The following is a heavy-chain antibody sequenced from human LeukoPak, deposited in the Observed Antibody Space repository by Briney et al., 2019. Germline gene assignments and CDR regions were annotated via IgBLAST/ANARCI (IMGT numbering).Heavy chain of an antibody. Sequence: GASVKVSCKASGGTLRSYAINWVRQAPGQGLEWVGGIIPIFGTTNYAQKLQGRVTMTTDTSTSTAYMELRSLRSDDTAVYYCARGREAVATIDYWGQGTLVTVSS. V-gene: IGHV1-69*05. CDR3: ARGREAVATIDY. D-gene: IGHD5-12*01. CDR2: IIPIFGTT. J-gene: IGHJ4*02. CDR1: GGTLRSYA.